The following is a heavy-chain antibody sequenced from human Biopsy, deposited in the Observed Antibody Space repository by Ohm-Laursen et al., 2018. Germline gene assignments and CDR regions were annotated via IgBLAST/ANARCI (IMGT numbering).Heavy chain of an antibody. CDR3: ARGIGSMVRGVIINVNNWFDP. V-gene: IGHV1-18*01. J-gene: IGHJ5*02. D-gene: IGHD3-10*01. Sequence: SVKVSCKVSGYTFTTYAISWVRQAPGQGLEWMGWISTYNGNTNYAQKVQGRVTMTTDTSTSTAYMELRSLRSDDTAVYYCARGIGSMVRGVIINVNNWFDPWGQGTLVTVSS. CDR1: GYTFTTYA. CDR2: ISTYNGNT.